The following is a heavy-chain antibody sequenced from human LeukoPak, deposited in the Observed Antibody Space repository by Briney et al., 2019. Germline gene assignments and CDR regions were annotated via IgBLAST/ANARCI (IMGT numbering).Heavy chain of an antibody. CDR1: GFTFDDYG. Sequence: RPGGSLRLSCAASGFTFDDYGMSWVRQAPGKGLEWVSGINWNGGSTGYADSVKGRFTISRDNAKNSLYLQMNSLRAEDTALYYCARDWSGSSGYYYGAFDIWGQGTMVTVSS. CDR2: INWNGGST. J-gene: IGHJ3*02. CDR3: ARDWSGSSGYYYGAFDI. D-gene: IGHD3-22*01. V-gene: IGHV3-20*04.